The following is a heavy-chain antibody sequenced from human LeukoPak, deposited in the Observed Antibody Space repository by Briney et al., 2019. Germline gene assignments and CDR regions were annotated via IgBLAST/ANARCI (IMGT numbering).Heavy chain of an antibody. V-gene: IGHV3-23*01. CDR1: GFTFSSYD. D-gene: IGHD3-10*01. Sequence: GGSLRLSCAASGFTFSSYDMSWVRQAPGKGLEWVSAIGGRDGSTYYADSVKGRFTISRDNSKNTLYVQMNSLRAEDTAVYYCAKGHYYGSGSLDYWGQGTLVTVSS. CDR2: IGGRDGST. CDR3: AKGHYYGSGSLDY. J-gene: IGHJ4*02.